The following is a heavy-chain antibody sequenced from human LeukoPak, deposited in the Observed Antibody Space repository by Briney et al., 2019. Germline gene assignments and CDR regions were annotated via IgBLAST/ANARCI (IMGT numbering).Heavy chain of an antibody. D-gene: IGHD3-10*01. Sequence: ASVKVSCKASGYTFTSYDINWVRQAPGQGLEWMGWMNPNSGNTDYAQKFQGRVTMTRNTSISTAYMELSSLRSEDTAVYYCARGSSARYGSGSYYFDYWGQGTLVTVSS. J-gene: IGHJ4*02. CDR2: MNPNSGNT. CDR1: GYTFTSYD. CDR3: ARGSSARYGSGSYYFDY. V-gene: IGHV1-8*01.